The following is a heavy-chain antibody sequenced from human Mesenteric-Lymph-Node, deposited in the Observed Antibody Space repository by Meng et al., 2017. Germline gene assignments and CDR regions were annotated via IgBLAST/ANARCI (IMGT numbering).Heavy chain of an antibody. D-gene: IGHD5-18*01. CDR2: IYYSGST. J-gene: IGHJ2*01. V-gene: IGHV4-30-4*01. CDR3: ARVGWRQWSFDL. Sequence: GLLQDSAPGLGKPSQTLARTCTVSGGSISSGDYYWSWIRQPPGKGLELIGHIYYSGSTSYNPSLKSRVTISVDTSNNQFSLKLSSVTAADTAVYYCARVGWRQWSFDLWGRGTLVTVSS. CDR1: GGSISSGDYY.